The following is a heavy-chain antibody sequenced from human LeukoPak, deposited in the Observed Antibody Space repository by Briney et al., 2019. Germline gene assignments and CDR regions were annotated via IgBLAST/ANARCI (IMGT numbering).Heavy chain of an antibody. CDR3: ARDYYDSSGYPPRGPYFDY. Sequence: SETLSLTCAVYGGSFSGYYWSWIRQPPGKGLEWIGEINHSGSTNYNPSLKSRVTISVDTSKNQFSLKLSSVTAADTAVYYCARDYYDSSGYPPRGPYFDYWGQGTLVTVSS. CDR2: INHSGST. J-gene: IGHJ4*02. CDR1: GGSFSGYY. V-gene: IGHV4-34*01. D-gene: IGHD3-22*01.